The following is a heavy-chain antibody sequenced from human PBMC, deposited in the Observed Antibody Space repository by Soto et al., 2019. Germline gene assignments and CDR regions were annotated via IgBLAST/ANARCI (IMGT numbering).Heavy chain of an antibody. CDR1: GFTFSSYA. V-gene: IGHV3-23*01. CDR2: ISGSGGST. CDR3: AKDGGYSGYDPMWFDP. D-gene: IGHD5-12*01. Sequence: EVQLLESGGGLVQPGGSLRLSCAASGFTFSSYAMSWVRQAPGKGLEWVSAISGSGGSTYYADSVKGRFTISRDNSKNTLYLQMNSLRAEDTAVYYCAKDGGYSGYDPMWFDPWGQGTLVTVSS. J-gene: IGHJ5*02.